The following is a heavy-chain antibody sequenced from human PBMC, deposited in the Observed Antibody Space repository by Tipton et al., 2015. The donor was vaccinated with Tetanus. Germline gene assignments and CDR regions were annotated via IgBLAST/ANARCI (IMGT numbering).Heavy chain of an antibody. D-gene: IGHD3-22*01. J-gene: IGHJ4*02. CDR2: IYYSGST. Sequence: LRLSCTVSGGSISSYYWSWIRQPPGKGLEWIGYIYYSGSTNYNPSLKSRVTISVDTSKNQFSLKLSSVTAADTAVYYCARAMNYYDSSGSFDYWGQGTLVTVSS. CDR1: GGSISSYY. V-gene: IGHV4-59*01. CDR3: ARAMNYYDSSGSFDY.